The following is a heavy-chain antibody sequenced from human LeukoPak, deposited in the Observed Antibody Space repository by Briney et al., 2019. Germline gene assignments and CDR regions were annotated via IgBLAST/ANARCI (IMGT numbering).Heavy chain of an antibody. CDR2: ISTSGSAI. V-gene: IGHV3-11*04. CDR3: ARVVRAAVRYSGYDYGPYFDY. CDR1: GFTFSDYY. Sequence: PGRSLRLSCAASGFTFSDYYMSWIPQAPGKGLEWVSYISTSGSAIYYADSVKGRFTISRDNAKNSLYLQMNSLRAEDTAVYYWARVVRAAVRYSGYDYGPYFDYWGQGTLVTVSS. J-gene: IGHJ4*02. D-gene: IGHD5-12*01.